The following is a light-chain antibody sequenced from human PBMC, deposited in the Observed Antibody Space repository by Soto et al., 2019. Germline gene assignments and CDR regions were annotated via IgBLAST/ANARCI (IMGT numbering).Light chain of an antibody. V-gene: IGLV1-51*01. CDR3: GSGDSRLGVVV. Sequence: QSVLTQPPSLSAAPGQKVTISCSGSNSNIGNKYVSWYQLLPGAAPKLLIYDNYKRPSGIPDRFSGSQSGTSATLGITGLQAGEEADYYCGSGDSRLGVVVFGGGTKLTVL. CDR2: DNY. CDR1: NSNIGNKY. J-gene: IGLJ3*02.